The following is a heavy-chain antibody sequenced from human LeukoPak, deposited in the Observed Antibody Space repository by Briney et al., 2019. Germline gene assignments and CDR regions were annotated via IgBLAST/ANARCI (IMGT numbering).Heavy chain of an antibody. CDR1: XFTFXSXX. V-gene: IGHV3-7*01. CDR2: XKQDGSEK. Sequence: LXLSXAAXXFTFXSXXMSWVRXAPGXXLEXXXXXKQDGSEKYYVDSVKGRFTISRDNAKNSLYLQMNSLRAKDTAVYYCARYCSSTSCYTNAFDIWGQGTMVTVSS. J-gene: IGHJ3*02. D-gene: IGHD2-2*02. CDR3: ARYCSSTSCYTNAFDI.